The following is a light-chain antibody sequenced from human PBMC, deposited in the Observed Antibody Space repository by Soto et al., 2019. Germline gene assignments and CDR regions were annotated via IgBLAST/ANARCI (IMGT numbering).Light chain of an antibody. J-gene: IGKJ1*01. CDR2: GAS. Sequence: EIVLTQSPATRFLLPGKRPTPPCRPSRGLTASNLAWYQQKPGQAPRLLIYGASSRATGIPDRFSGSGSGTDFTLTISRLEPEDFAVYYCQQYGSSPPETFGQGTKVEIK. CDR1: RGLTASN. CDR3: QQYGSSPPET. V-gene: IGKV3-20*01.